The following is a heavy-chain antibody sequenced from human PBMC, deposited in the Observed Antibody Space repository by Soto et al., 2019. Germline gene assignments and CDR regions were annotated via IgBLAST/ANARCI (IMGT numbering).Heavy chain of an antibody. CDR3: STRAYDTNGYYRFDP. V-gene: IGHV4-34*01. J-gene: IGHJ5*01. Sequence: PSETLSLTCAVYGGSFSCHSWTWIRQSPGKGLEWIGDINHSGRVNYSPSLKSRVTISLDTSKNQFSLTLSAVTAADTAMYYCSTRAYDTNGYYRFDPWGPGTLVTVSS. D-gene: IGHD3-22*01. CDR1: GGSFSCHS. CDR2: INHSGRV.